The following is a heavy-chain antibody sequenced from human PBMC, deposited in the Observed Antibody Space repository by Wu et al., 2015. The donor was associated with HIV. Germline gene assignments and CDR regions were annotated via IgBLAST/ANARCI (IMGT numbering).Heavy chain of an antibody. CDR2: INPNSGGT. CDR1: GYTFTSYG. V-gene: IGHV1-2*02. D-gene: IGHD4-23*01. Sequence: QGQMVQSGAEVKKPGASVKVSCKTSGYTFTSYGLSWVRQAPGQGLEWMGWINPNSGGTNYAQKFQGRVTMTRDTSISTAYMELSRLRSDDTAVYYCARALDGGNPMAGYFDYWGQGTLVTVSS. J-gene: IGHJ4*02. CDR3: ARALDGGNPMAGYFDY.